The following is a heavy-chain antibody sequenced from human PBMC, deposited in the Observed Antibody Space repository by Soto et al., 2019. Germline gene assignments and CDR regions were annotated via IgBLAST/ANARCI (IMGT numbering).Heavy chain of an antibody. D-gene: IGHD4-4*01. V-gene: IGHV4-39*01. CDR3: ARLFPQRGGTTPGRGYYYGLDV. J-gene: IGHJ6*02. CDR2: IYYSGST. Sequence: SETLSLTCTVSGGSISSSSYYWGWIRQPPGKGLEWIGSIYYSGSTYYNPSLKSRVTISVDTSKNQFSLKLSSVTAADTAVYYCARLFPQRGGTTPGRGYYYGLDVWGQGTTVTVSS. CDR1: GGSISSSSYY.